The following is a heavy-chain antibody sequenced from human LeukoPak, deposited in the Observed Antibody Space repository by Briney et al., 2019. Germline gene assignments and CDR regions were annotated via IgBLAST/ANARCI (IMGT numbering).Heavy chain of an antibody. D-gene: IGHD6-13*01. CDR2: IWYDGSNK. Sequence: GRSLRLSCAASGFTFSSYGMHWVRQAPGKGLEWVAVIWYDGSNKYYADSAKGRFTISRDNSKNTLYLQMNSLRAEDTAVYYCARDRGGRIAAADPTFDYWGQGTLVTVSS. V-gene: IGHV3-33*01. CDR3: ARDRGGRIAAADPTFDY. CDR1: GFTFSSYG. J-gene: IGHJ4*02.